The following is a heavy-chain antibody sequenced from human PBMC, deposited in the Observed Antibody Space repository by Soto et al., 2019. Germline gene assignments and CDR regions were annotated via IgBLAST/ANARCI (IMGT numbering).Heavy chain of an antibody. Sequence: GASVEVSCKASGGTFSSYAISWVRQAPGQGLEWMGGIIPIFGTANYAQKFQGRVTITADESTSTAYMELSSLRSEDTAVYYCARGPVLRYCSSTSCSWFGPWGQGTLVTVSS. J-gene: IGHJ5*02. CDR3: ARGPVLRYCSSTSCSWFGP. D-gene: IGHD2-2*01. V-gene: IGHV1-69*13. CDR2: IIPIFGTA. CDR1: GGTFSSYA.